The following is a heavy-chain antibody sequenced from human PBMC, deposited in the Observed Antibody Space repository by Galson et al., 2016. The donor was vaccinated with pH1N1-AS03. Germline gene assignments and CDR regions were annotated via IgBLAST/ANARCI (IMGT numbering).Heavy chain of an antibody. CDR2: ITWSSGSI. CDR1: GFTFDDFA. J-gene: IGHJ4*02. CDR3: ARGRARGYSGYDL. Sequence: SLRLSCAASGFTFDDFAMHWVRQAPGEGLEWVSGITWSSGSISYADSVKGRFTISRDNSKNTLYLQMNSLRAEDTAMYYCARGRARGYSGYDLWGQGTLVTVSS. V-gene: IGHV3-9*01. D-gene: IGHD5-12*01.